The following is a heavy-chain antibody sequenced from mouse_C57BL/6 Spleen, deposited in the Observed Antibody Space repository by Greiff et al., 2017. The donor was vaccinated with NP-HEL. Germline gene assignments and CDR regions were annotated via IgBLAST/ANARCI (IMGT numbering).Heavy chain of an antibody. V-gene: IGHV1-26*01. D-gene: IGHD1-1*02. Sequence: VQLQQSGPELVKPGASVKISCKASGYTFTDYYMHWVKQSPGKSLEWIGDINPNNGGTCYNQKFKGKATLSVDKSSSTAYMQLRSLTSEDSAVYYCAKDGGCYWGFDYWGQGTLVTVSA. J-gene: IGHJ3*01. CDR1: GYTFTDYY. CDR3: AKDGGCYWGFDY. CDR2: INPNNGGT.